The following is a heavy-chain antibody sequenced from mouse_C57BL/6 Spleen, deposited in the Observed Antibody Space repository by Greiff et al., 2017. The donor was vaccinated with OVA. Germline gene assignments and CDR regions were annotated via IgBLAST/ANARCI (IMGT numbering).Heavy chain of an antibody. CDR1: GYSITSGYY. CDR2: ISYDGSN. Sequence: VQLKEPGPGLVKPSQSLSLTCSVTGYSITSGYYWNWIRQFPGNKLEWMGYISYDGSNNYNPSLKNRISITRDTSKNQFFLKLNSVTTEDTATYYCARETGTGVGYFDYWGQGTTLTVSS. CDR3: ARETGTGVGYFDY. V-gene: IGHV3-6*01. D-gene: IGHD4-1*01. J-gene: IGHJ2*01.